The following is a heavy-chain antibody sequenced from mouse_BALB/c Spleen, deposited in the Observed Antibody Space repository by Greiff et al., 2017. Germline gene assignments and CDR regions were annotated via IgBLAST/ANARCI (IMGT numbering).Heavy chain of an antibody. CDR2: INPGSGGT. CDR1: GYAFTTYL. CDR3: ARGGNGGFAY. J-gene: IGHJ3*01. V-gene: IGHV1-54*01. Sequence: QVQLQQSGAELVRPGPSVTVSCKASGYAFTTYLIEWVKQRPGQGLEWIGVINPGSGGTSYNQKFKGQATLSVDKSSSTAYMQLKSLTSEDSAVYYCARGGNGGFAYWGQGTLVTVSA.